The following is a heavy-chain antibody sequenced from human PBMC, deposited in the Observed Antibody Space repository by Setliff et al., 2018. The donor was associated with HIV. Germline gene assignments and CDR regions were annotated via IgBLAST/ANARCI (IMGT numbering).Heavy chain of an antibody. J-gene: IGHJ4*02. CDR2: ISTDSSPI. CDR3: ARVPAAIDY. Sequence: PGGSLRLSCVASGFTFNSAWMTWVRQPPGKGMEWVSFISTDSSPIYYADSVKGRFTTSRDDAKNSLYLQMNSLSAEDTAVYYCARVPAAIDYWGQGTLVTVSS. V-gene: IGHV3-21*01. D-gene: IGHD2-15*01. CDR1: GFTFNSAW.